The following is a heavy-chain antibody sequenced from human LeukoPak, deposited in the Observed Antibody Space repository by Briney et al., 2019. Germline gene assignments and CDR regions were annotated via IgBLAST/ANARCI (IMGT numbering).Heavy chain of an antibody. CDR2: ISGSGGST. Sequence: EASVKVSCKASGGTFSSYAMSWVRQAPGKGLEWVSAISGSGGSTYYADSVKGRFTISRDNSKNTLYLQMNSLRAEDTAVYYCAKDLKWELLGAFDIWGQGTMVTVSS. V-gene: IGHV3-23*01. J-gene: IGHJ3*02. D-gene: IGHD1-26*01. CDR1: GGTFSSYA. CDR3: AKDLKWELLGAFDI.